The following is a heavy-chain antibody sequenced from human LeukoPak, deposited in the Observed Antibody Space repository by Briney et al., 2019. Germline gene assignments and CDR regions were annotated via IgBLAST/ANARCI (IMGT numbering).Heavy chain of an antibody. D-gene: IGHD6-25*01. CDR2: INPSGGST. V-gene: IGHV1-46*01. J-gene: IGHJ3*02. CDR1: GYTFTSYY. Sequence: ASVKVSCKASGYTFTSYYMHWVRQAPGQGLEWMGIINPSGGSTSYAQKFQGRVTMTRDTSTSTVYMELSSLRSEDTAVYYCARVGRSSAPHDAFDIWGQGTMVTVSS. CDR3: ARVGRSSAPHDAFDI.